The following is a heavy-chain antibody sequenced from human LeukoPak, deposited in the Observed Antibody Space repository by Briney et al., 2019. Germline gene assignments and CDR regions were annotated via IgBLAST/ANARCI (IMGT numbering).Heavy chain of an antibody. V-gene: IGHV3-64D*06. CDR3: VKGPWGFGYNGYDWGSFDF. J-gene: IGHJ4*02. CDR2: ISSDGVST. D-gene: IGHD5-12*01. CDR1: GFNFSSYA. Sequence: GGSLRLSCSVSGFNFSSYAMHWVRQAPGKGLEYVSSISSDGVSTYYADSVKGRFTISRDNSKKTLSLQMTSLRPEDTAVFYCVKGPWGFGYNGYDWGSFDFWGQGALSPSPQ.